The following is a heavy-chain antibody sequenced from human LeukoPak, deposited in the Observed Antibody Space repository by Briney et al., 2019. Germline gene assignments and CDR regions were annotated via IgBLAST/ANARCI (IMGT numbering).Heavy chain of an antibody. Sequence: SETLSLTCTVSGGSISSGDYYWSWIRQPPGKGLEWIGYIYYSGSTYYNPSLKSRVTMSIDTSKNQFSLNLISVTAADTAVYFCTREENYGDYPRTVILDYWGQGVLVTVSS. CDR2: IYYSGST. CDR3: TREENYGDYPRTVILDY. D-gene: IGHD4-17*01. CDR1: GGSISSGDYY. V-gene: IGHV4-30-4*08. J-gene: IGHJ4*02.